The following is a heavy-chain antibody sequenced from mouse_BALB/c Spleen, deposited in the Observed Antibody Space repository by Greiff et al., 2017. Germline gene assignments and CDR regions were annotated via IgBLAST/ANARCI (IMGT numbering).Heavy chain of an antibody. J-gene: IGHJ3*01. V-gene: IGHV5-9-3*01. CDR2: ISSGGSYT. Sequence: EVQRVESGGGLVKPGGSLKLSCAASGFTFSSYAMSWVRQTPEKRLEWVATISSGGSYTYYPDSVKGRFTISRDNAKNTLYLQMSSLRSEDTAMYYCARARTTTASWFAYWGQGTLVTVSA. D-gene: IGHD1-2*01. CDR1: GFTFSSYA. CDR3: ARARTTTASWFAY.